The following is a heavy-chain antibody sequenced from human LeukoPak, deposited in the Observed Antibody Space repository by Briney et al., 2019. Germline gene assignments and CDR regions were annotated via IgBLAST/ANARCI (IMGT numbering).Heavy chain of an antibody. CDR3: ASDEAGSSWYRGHYMDV. V-gene: IGHV4-34*01. Sequence: PSETLSLTCAVYGGSFSNYYWSWIRQPPGKGLEWIGEINHSGSTYYNPSLKSRVTISVDTSKNQFSLKPSSVTAADTAVYYCASDEAGSSWYRGHYMDVWGKGTTVTVSS. CDR1: GGSFSNYY. CDR2: INHSGST. D-gene: IGHD6-13*01. J-gene: IGHJ6*03.